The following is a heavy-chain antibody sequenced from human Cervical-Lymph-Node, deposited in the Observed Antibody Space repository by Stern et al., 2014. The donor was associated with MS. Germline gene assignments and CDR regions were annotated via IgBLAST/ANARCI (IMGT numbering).Heavy chain of an antibody. CDR2: ISYDGSNK. CDR3: AKEGRFLEWFPYYYGMDV. CDR1: GFTFSSYG. D-gene: IGHD3-3*01. V-gene: IGHV3-30*18. Sequence: VQLVESGGGVVQPGRSLRLSCAASGFTFSSYGMHWVRPAPGKGLEWVAVISYDGSNKYYADSVKGRFTISRDNSKYTLYLQMNSLRAEDTAVYYCAKEGRFLEWFPYYYGMDVWGQGTTVTVSS. J-gene: IGHJ6*02.